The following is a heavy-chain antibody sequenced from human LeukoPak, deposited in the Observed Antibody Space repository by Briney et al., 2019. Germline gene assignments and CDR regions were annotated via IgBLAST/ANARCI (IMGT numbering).Heavy chain of an antibody. V-gene: IGHV5-51*01. D-gene: IGHD3-22*01. CDR2: IYPGDSDT. CDR1: GYSFTSYW. CDR3: ARQGLNYYDSSGYYRGGFDY. Sequence: GESLKISCKGSGYSFTSYWIGWVRQMPGKGLGWMGIIYPGDSDTRYSPSFQGQVTISADKSISTAYLQWSSLKASDTAMYYCARQGLNYYDSSGYYRGGFDYWGQGTLVTVSS. J-gene: IGHJ4*02.